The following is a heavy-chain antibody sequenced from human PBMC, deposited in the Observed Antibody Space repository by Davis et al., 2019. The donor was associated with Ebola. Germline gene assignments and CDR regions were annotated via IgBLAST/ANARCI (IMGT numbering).Heavy chain of an antibody. V-gene: IGHV3-7*01. CDR2: IKQDGSEK. CDR1: GFTVSSNY. CDR3: AKGGDDYGDPLGYYGMDV. Sequence: PGGSLRLSCAVSGFTVSSNYMSWVRQAPGKGLEWVANIKQDGSEKYYVDSVKGRFTISRDNSKNTLYLQMNSLRAEDTAVYYCAKGGDDYGDPLGYYGMDVWGQWTTVTVSS. J-gene: IGHJ6*02. D-gene: IGHD4-17*01.